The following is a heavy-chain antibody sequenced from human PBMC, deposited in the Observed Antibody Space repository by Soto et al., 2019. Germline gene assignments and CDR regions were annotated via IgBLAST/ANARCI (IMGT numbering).Heavy chain of an antibody. J-gene: IGHJ4*02. CDR2: INPAGDTT. D-gene: IGHD1-26*01. V-gene: IGHV1-46*03. CDR1: GFTVTNYY. CDR3: ARDRTGAAYFDY. Sequence: QVQLVQSGAEVKKPGTSVKVSCKASGFTVTNYYMHWLRLAPGQGPEWMGLINPAGDTTSFAPKFRGRATVTRHTSTSTIYMEMRGLRSDDTAFYYCARDRTGAAYFDYWGQGTLVNVS.